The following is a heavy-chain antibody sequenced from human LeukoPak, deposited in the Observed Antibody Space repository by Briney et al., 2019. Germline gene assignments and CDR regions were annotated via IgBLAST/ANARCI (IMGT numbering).Heavy chain of an antibody. V-gene: IGHV3-9*01. CDR3: AKALKRYCSGATCYYFDY. CDR1: GFTFDNYA. CDR2: ISWSGASI. Sequence: GGSLRLSCAASGFTFDNYAMHWVRQAPGKGLEWVSGISWSGASIGYADSVKGRFTISRDNAKNSLYLQMNNLRPGDTAFYYCAKALKRYCSGATCYYFDYWGQGTLVTVSS. J-gene: IGHJ4*02. D-gene: IGHD2-15*01.